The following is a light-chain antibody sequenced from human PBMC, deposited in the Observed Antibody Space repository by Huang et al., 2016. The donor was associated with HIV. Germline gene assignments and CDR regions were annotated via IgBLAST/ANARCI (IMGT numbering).Light chain of an antibody. CDR3: QQLNSYP. J-gene: IGKJ5*01. Sequence: IQLTQSPSSLSASVGDRVTITCRASQGSSSYLAWYQQKPGKATKLLIYAASTLQSGVPSRFSGSGSGTDFTLTISSLQPEDSATYYCQQLNSYPFGQGTRLEIK. CDR1: QGSSSY. CDR2: AAS. V-gene: IGKV1-9*01.